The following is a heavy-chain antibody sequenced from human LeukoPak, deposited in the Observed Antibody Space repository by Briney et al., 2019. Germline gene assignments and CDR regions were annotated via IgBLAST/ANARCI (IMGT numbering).Heavy chain of an antibody. V-gene: IGHV3-66*04. J-gene: IGHJ4*02. CDR1: GFTDSSNY. CDR2: IYSGGST. D-gene: IGHD3-9*01. Sequence: PGGSLRLSCAASGFTDSSNYMSWVRQAPGKGLEWVSVIYSGGSTYYADSVKGRFTISRDNSKNTLYLQMNSLRAEDTAVYYCARRWHFDWLLDYWGQGTLVTVSS. CDR3: ARRWHFDWLLDY.